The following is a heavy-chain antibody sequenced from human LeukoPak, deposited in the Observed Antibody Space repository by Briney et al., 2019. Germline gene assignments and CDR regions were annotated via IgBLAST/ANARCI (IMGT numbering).Heavy chain of an antibody. CDR2: INSDGSST. D-gene: IGHD6-13*01. CDR1: GFTFSSYW. J-gene: IGHJ4*02. V-gene: IGHV3-74*01. Sequence: GGSLRLSCAASGFTFSSYWMHWVRQAPGKGLVWVSRINSDGSSTSYADSVKGRFTISRDNAKNTLYLQMNSLRAEDTAVYYCAREGSSSWYRGRLDYWGQGTLVTVSS. CDR3: AREGSSSWYRGRLDY.